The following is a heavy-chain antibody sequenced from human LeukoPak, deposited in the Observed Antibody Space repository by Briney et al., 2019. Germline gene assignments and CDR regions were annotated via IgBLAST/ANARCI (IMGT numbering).Heavy chain of an antibody. CDR1: GYTFTSYG. CDR3: ARGMTTVTTLLDY. CDR2: ISAYNGNT. Sequence: ASVKVSCKASGYTFTSYGFSWVRQAPGQGLEWMGWISAYNGNTNFAQKLQGRVTMTTDTPTSTAYMELRSLRSDDTAVYYRARGMTTVTTLLDYWGQGTPVTVSS. D-gene: IGHD4-17*01. V-gene: IGHV1-18*01. J-gene: IGHJ4*02.